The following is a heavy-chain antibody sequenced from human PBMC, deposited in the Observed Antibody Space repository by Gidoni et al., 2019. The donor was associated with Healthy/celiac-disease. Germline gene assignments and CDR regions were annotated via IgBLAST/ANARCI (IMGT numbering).Heavy chain of an antibody. CDR2: ISGSGGST. Sequence: EVPPSESGGGLVPPGGSLRVSCAASGFTFSSYAMSWVRQAPGKGLEWVSAISGSGGSTYYADFVKGRFTITRDNSKNTLYLQMNSLRAEDTAVYYCAKYRNIVVVPALVDYWGQGTLVTVSS. CDR1: GFTFSSYA. CDR3: AKYRNIVVVPALVDY. J-gene: IGHJ4*02. D-gene: IGHD2-2*01. V-gene: IGHV3-23*01.